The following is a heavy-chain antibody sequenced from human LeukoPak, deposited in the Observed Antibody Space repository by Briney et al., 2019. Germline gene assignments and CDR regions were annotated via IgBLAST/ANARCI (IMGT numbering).Heavy chain of an antibody. D-gene: IGHD6-13*01. Sequence: ASVKVSCKASGYTFSIYGIHWVRQAPGQRLEWMGWINAGNGSTGYSHKFQGRVTITRDTSASASYMELSSLSSEDTALYYCATGGSSWYLGYFDYWGQGTLVTVSS. CDR3: ATGGSSWYLGYFDY. J-gene: IGHJ4*02. CDR2: INAGNGST. V-gene: IGHV1-3*01. CDR1: GYTFSIYG.